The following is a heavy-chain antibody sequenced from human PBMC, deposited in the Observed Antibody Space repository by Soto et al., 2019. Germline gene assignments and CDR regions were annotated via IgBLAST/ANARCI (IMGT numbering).Heavy chain of an antibody. J-gene: IGHJ4*02. CDR1: GFTFSSYA. CDR2: ISGSGDST. D-gene: IGHD2-2*01. CDR3: ANPGGDCSSTSCYLYYFDY. V-gene: IGHV3-23*01. Sequence: PGGSLRLSCAASGFTFSSYAMTWVRQAPGKGLEWVSAISGSGDSTYYADSVKGRFTISRDNSKNTLYLQMNSLRAEDTAVYYCANPGGDCSSTSCYLYYFDYWGQGTLVTVSS.